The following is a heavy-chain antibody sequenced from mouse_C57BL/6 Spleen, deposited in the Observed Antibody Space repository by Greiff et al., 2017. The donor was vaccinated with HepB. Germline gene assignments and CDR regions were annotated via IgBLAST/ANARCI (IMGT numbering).Heavy chain of an antibody. Sequence: EVKLVESGGDLVKPGGSLKLSCAASGFTFSSYGMSWVRQTPDKRLEWVATISSGGSYTYYPDSVKGRFTISRDNAKNTLYLQMSSLKSEDTAMYYCARDYGSSYPDWGQGTLVTVSA. V-gene: IGHV5-6*01. J-gene: IGHJ3*01. CDR1: GFTFSSYG. CDR2: ISSGGSYT. CDR3: ARDYGSSYPD. D-gene: IGHD1-1*01.